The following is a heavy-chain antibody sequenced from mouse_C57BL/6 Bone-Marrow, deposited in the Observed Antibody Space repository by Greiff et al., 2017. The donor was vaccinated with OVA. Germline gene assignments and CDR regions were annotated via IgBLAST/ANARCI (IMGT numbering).Heavy chain of an antibody. CDR1: GYTFTSYW. D-gene: IGHD4-1*01. J-gene: IGHJ1*03. V-gene: IGHV1-52*01. Sequence: VQLQQPGAELVRPGSSVKLSCKASGYTFTSYWMHWVKQRPIQGLEWIGNIDPSDSETAYNQKFKDKATLTVDKSSSTAYMQLSSLTSEDSAVYYCASDWDWYFDVWGTGTTVTVSS. CDR2: IDPSDSET. CDR3: ASDWDWYFDV.